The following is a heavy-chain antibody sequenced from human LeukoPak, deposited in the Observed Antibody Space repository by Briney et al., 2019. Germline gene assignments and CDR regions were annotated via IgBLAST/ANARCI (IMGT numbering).Heavy chain of an antibody. D-gene: IGHD3-16*01. CDR2: INPNSGGT. J-gene: IGHJ4*02. CDR1: GYTFTGYY. V-gene: IGHV1-2*02. CDR3: ARDSEYVWGSMPFDY. Sequence: ASVKVSCKASGYTFTGYYMHWVRQAPGQGLEWMGWINPNSGGTNCAQKFQGRVTMTTDTSTSTAYMEMRSLRLDDTAIYYCARDSEYVWGSMPFDYWGQGTLVTVSS.